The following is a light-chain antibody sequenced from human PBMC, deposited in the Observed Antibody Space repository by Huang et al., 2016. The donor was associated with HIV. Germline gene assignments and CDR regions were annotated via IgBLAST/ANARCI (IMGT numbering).Light chain of an antibody. J-gene: IGKJ4*01. CDR1: QSVGSY. CDR3: QQRSTWPLT. V-gene: IGKV3-11*01. CDR2: DTS. Sequence: EVMLTQSPSILSLSLGGTGTISCKASQSVGSYVAWYQQRPGQSPRLLLYDTSNRAAGIPTRFSGSGSGTDFTPTISGLESGDLGVFYCQQRSTWPLTFGGGTKVA.